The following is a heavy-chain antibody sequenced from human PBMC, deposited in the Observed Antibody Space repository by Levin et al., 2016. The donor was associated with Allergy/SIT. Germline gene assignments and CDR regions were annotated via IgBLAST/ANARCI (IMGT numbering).Heavy chain of an antibody. J-gene: IGHJ4*02. CDR2: MNPNSGNT. CDR1: GYTFTSFD. Sequence: ASVKVSCKASGYTFTSFDINWVRQATGQGLEWMGWMNPNSGNTGYAQKFQGRVTMTRDTSISTAYMELSRLRSDDTAVYYCARDLTFYCFDYWGQGTLVTVSS. CDR3: ARDLTFYCFDY. V-gene: IGHV1-8*01.